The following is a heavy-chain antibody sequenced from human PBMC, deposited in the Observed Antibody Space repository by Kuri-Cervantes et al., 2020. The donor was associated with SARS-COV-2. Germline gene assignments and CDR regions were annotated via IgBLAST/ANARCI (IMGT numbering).Heavy chain of an antibody. J-gene: IGHJ4*02. V-gene: IGHV4-59*01. CDR1: GGSISSYY. D-gene: IGHD2-15*01. CDR2: MYYSGIT. Sequence: SETLSLTCTVSGGSISSYYWSWIRQPPGKGLEWIGYMYYSGITNYDPSLKSRVTISVDTSKNQLSLKLSSVTAADTAVYYCARVGGNCSGGSCYFSGFDYWGQGTLVTVSS. CDR3: ARVGGNCSGGSCYFSGFDY.